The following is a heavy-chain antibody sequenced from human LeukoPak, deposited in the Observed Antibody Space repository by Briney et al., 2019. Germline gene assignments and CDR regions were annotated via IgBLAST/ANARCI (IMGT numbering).Heavy chain of an antibody. Sequence: SETLSLTCAVSGYSISSGYYWGWIRQPPGKGLEWIGSIYHSGSTYYNPSLKSRVAISVDTSKNQFSLKLSSVTAADTAVYYCARLYSGVTRPFDYWGQGTLVTVSS. J-gene: IGHJ4*02. CDR3: ARLYSGVTRPFDY. CDR2: IYHSGST. D-gene: IGHD4-23*01. CDR1: GYSISSGYY. V-gene: IGHV4-38-2*01.